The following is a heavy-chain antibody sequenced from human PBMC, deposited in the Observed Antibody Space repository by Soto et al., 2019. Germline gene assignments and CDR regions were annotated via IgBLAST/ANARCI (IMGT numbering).Heavy chain of an antibody. CDR1: GFTVSSNY. CDR3: ARNTNGIDF. Sequence: GGSLRLSCAASGFTVSSNYMSWVRQAPGKGLEWVSVIYSGGSAYYADSVKGRFTISRDNPKNTLYLQMNSLSAEDTAVYYCARNTNGIDFWGQGTLVTVSS. J-gene: IGHJ4*02. CDR2: IYSGGSA. D-gene: IGHD2-8*01. V-gene: IGHV3-66*01.